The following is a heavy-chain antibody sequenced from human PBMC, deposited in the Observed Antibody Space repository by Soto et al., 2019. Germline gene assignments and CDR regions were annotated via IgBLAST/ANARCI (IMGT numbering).Heavy chain of an antibody. D-gene: IGHD3-3*01. J-gene: IGHJ4*02. CDR2: IYWDDDK. V-gene: IGHV2-5*02. CDR3: AHRRLYDFWSGHSSGQIDY. CDR1: GFSLSTSGVG. Sequence: QITLKESGPTLVKPTQTLTLTCTFSGFSLSTSGVGVGWIRQPPGKALEWLALIYWDDDKRYSPSLKSRLTITKDPSKNKVVLTMNNMDPVDTATYYCAHRRLYDFWSGHSSGQIDYWGQGTLVTFSS.